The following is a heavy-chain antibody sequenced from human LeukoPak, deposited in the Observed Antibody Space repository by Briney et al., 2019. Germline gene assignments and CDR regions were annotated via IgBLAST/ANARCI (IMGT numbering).Heavy chain of an antibody. Sequence: GGSPRLSCGASGFSFSTYSMNWVRQAPGKGLEWVSPISSGSTSMYYADSVKGRFTISRDNTRNSLYLQMDSLRAEDTAVYYCASLDRQRNYWYFDLWGRGTLVTVSS. CDR2: ISSGSTSM. CDR3: ASLDRQRNYWYFDL. J-gene: IGHJ2*01. CDR1: GFSFSTYS. V-gene: IGHV3-21*01. D-gene: IGHD1-1*01.